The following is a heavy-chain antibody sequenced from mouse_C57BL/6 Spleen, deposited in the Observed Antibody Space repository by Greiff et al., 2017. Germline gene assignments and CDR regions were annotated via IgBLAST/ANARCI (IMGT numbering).Heavy chain of an antibody. D-gene: IGHD3-2*02. CDR2: ISSGGSYT. J-gene: IGHJ3*01. CDR3: ARPVDSSGPAWFAY. V-gene: IGHV5-6*01. CDR1: GFTFSSYG. Sequence: EVHLVESGGDLVKPGGSLKLSCAASGFTFSSYGMSWVRQTPDKRLEWVATISSGGSYTYYPDSVKGRFTISRDNAKNTLYLQMSSLKSEDTAMYGFARPVDSSGPAWFAYWGQGTLVTVSA.